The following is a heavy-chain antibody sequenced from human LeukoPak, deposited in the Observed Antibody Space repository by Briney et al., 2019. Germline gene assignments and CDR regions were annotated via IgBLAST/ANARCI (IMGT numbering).Heavy chain of an antibody. CDR2: IYYSGST. CDR3: ARNLGHDFWSGSPLGMDV. D-gene: IGHD3-3*01. Sequence: SETLSLTCTVSGGSISSGGYYWSWIRQHPGKGLEWIGYIYYSGSTYYNPSLKSRVTISVDTSKNQFSLKLSSVTAADTAVYYCARNLGHDFWSGSPLGMDVWGQGTTVPVPS. J-gene: IGHJ6*02. CDR1: GGSISSGGYY. V-gene: IGHV4-31*03.